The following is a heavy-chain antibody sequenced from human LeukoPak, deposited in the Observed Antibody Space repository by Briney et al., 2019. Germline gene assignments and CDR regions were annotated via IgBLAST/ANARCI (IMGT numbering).Heavy chain of an antibody. CDR2: ISYDGSNK. Sequence: GGSLRLSCAASGFTFSSYGMHWVRQAPGKGLEWVAVISYDGSNKYYADSVKGRFTISRDNPKNTLYLQMNSLRAEDTAVYYCARVDSGINIAAAGTLMADYWGQGTLVTVSS. D-gene: IGHD6-13*01. J-gene: IGHJ4*02. CDR1: GFTFSSYG. V-gene: IGHV3-30*03. CDR3: ARVDSGINIAAAGTLMADY.